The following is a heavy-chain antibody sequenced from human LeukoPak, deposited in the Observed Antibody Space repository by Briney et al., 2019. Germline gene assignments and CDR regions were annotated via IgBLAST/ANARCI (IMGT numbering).Heavy chain of an antibody. V-gene: IGHV1-18*01. D-gene: IGHD5-18*01. J-gene: IGHJ6*03. CDR1: GYTFNSYG. CDR3: ARGTRGYSYGDYFHYMDA. Sequence: GASVNVSCKASGYTFNSYGLTWVRQAPGQGLEWMGWISAYTGYTKYAQKVKGRVTMTTDTSTSTAYMELSSLRSDDTAVYYCARGTRGYSYGDYFHYMDAWGKGTTVTDSS. CDR2: ISAYTGYT.